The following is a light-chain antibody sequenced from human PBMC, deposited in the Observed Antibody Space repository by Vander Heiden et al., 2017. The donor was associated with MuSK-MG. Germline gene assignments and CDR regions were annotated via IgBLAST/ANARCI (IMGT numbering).Light chain of an antibody. CDR1: QSISSW. CDR2: KAS. Sequence: DIQMTQSPSTLSGFVGDRVTITCRASQSISSWLAWYQQKPGKAPKLLIYKASSLESGVPSRFSGSGSGTEFTLTISSLQPDDFATYYCQQDSSYWTFGQGTKVEVK. J-gene: IGKJ1*01. CDR3: QQDSSYWT. V-gene: IGKV1-5*03.